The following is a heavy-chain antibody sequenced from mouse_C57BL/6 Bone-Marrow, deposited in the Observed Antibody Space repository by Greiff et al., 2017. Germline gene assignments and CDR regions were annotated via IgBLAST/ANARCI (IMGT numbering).Heavy chain of an antibody. J-gene: IGHJ3*01. CDR1: GYTFTSYW. CDR3: ARRGANWPAWFAY. CDR2: IHPNSGST. V-gene: IGHV1-64*01. Sequence: QVQLQQPGAELVKPGASVKLSCKASGYTFTSYWMHWVKPRPGQGLEWIGMIHPNSGSTNYNEKFKSKATLTVDKSSSTAYMQLSSLTSEDSAVYYCARRGANWPAWFAYWGQGTLVTVSA. D-gene: IGHD4-1*01.